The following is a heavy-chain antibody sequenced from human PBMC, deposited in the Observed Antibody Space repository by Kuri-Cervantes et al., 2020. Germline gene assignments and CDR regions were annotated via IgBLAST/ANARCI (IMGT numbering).Heavy chain of an antibody. CDR3: ARWRGAQSEFDY. J-gene: IGHJ4*02. D-gene: IGHD2-15*01. Sequence: SLKISCAASGFTFDDYAMHWVRQAPGKGLEWVSGISWNSGRRAYVDSVKGRFTISRDNARNSLYLQLNTLDVEDAALYYCARWRGAQSEFDYWGQGTLVTVSS. CDR2: ISWNSGRR. CDR1: GFTFDDYA. V-gene: IGHV3-9*01.